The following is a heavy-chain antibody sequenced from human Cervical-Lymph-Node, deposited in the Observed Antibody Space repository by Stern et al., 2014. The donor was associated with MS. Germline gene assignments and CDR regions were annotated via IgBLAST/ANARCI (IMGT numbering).Heavy chain of an antibody. Sequence: QLVQSGAEVKKPGESLKISCKLSGYSFTIYYIAWVRQMPGKGLEWMGVIYPYNSDTTYSPSFQGQVTISADKSIPTAYLQWSSLRASDTAMYYCARHVQGFDYWGQGTLVTVSS. V-gene: IGHV5-51*01. CDR3: ARHVQGFDY. CDR2: IYPYNSDT. CDR1: GYSFTIYY. J-gene: IGHJ4*02.